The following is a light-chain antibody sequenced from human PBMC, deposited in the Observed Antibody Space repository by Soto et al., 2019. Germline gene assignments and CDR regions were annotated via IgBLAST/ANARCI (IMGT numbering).Light chain of an antibody. Sequence: QSVLTQPPSASGSPGQSVTLSCTGTSSDVGGYNYVSWYQQHPGKAPKLMIYEVSKRPSGVPDRFSGSKSGNTASLTISGLQAEHEADYYCSSHTRSSTYVFGTGTKVTVL. V-gene: IGLV2-8*01. CDR1: SSDVGGYNY. CDR3: SSHTRSSTYV. CDR2: EVS. J-gene: IGLJ1*01.